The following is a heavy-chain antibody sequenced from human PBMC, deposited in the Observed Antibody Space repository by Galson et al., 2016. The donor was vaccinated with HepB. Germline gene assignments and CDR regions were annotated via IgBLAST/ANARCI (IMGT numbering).Heavy chain of an antibody. CDR2: GNPRTGST. V-gene: IGHV1-46*01. CDR3: ARVTENYYDAS. D-gene: IGHD3-22*01. CDR1: GYTFINYY. Sequence: KVSCKASGYTFINYYMHWVRQAPGQGLEWMGIGNPRTGSTSYAQKFQDRVTVTRDTSTSTVYMELSSLRSEDTAVYYCARVTENYYDASWGQGTLITVSS. J-gene: IGHJ4*02.